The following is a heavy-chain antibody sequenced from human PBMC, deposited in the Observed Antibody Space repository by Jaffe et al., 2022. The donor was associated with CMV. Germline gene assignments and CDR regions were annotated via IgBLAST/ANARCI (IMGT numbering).Heavy chain of an antibody. J-gene: IGHJ4*02. CDR1: GYSFTTYW. CDR2: IDPSDSYT. Sequence: EVQLVQSGAEVKKPGESLRISCEGSGYSFTTYWIIWVRQMPGKGLEWMGRIDPSDSYTNYSPSFQGHVTISVDKSISTAYLQWSSLQASDTAMYYCAREVRCYGGSCYSDYWGQGTLVTVSS. D-gene: IGHD2-15*01. CDR3: AREVRCYGGSCYSDY. V-gene: IGHV5-10-1*03.